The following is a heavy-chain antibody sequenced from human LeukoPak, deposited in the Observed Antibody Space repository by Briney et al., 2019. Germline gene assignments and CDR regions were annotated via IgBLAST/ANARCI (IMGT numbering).Heavy chain of an antibody. CDR1: GFTVSSNY. J-gene: IGHJ6*04. D-gene: IGHD3-10*02. V-gene: IGHV3-66*01. CDR2: LYSGGST. CDR3: AELGITMIGGV. Sequence: GGSLRLSCAASGFTVSSNYMSWVRQAPGKGLQWVSVLYSGGSTWYADSVKGRFTISRDNAKNSLYLQMNSLRAEDTAVYYCAELGITMIGGVWGKGTTVTISS.